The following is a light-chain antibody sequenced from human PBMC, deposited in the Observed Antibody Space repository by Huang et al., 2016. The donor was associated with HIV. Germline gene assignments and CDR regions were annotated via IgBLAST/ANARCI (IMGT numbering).Light chain of an antibody. CDR3: QQYNNWPRT. V-gene: IGKV3-15*01. CDR1: QSVSSN. J-gene: IGKJ2*01. CDR2: DAS. Sequence: ERVLTQSPVSLSVSPGERATLSCRASQSVSSNLAWYQQKPGQAPRLLLYDASTRASDIPARFSGSGSEIEFTLTISSLQSEDFAIYYCQQYNNWPRTFGQGTKLEIK.